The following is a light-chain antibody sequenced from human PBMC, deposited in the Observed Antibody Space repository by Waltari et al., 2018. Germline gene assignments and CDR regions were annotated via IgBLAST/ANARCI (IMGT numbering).Light chain of an antibody. J-gene: IGKJ2*03. CDR2: WAS. CDR3: QQYYSTPWG. V-gene: IGKV4-1*01. Sequence: DIVMTQSPDSLAVSLGERATINCKSRQSVLYSLNNKNYLAWYQQKPGQPPKLLIYWASTRESGVPDRFSGSGSGTDFTLTISSLQAEDVAVYYCQQYYSTPWGFGQGTKLEIK. CDR1: QSVLYSLNNKNY.